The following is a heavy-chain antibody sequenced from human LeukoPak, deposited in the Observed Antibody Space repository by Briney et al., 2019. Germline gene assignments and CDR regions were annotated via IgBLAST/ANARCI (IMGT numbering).Heavy chain of an antibody. J-gene: IGHJ4*02. D-gene: IGHD6-19*01. CDR1: GFNFSSYG. Sequence: GGSLRLFCGGPGFNFSSYGMHWVRQAPGKGLEWMAFIRSDGSNKYYADSVKGRFTISRDNSKNTLYLQMNSLRAEDTAVYYCARILDSAWGELGYWGQGTLVTVSS. V-gene: IGHV3-30*02. CDR3: ARILDSAWGELGY. CDR2: IRSDGSNK.